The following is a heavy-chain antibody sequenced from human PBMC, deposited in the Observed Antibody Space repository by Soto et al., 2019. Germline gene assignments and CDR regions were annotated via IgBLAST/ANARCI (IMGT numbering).Heavy chain of an antibody. CDR1: GDSVSSNSAA. V-gene: IGHV6-1*01. CDR3: ARDRGSVGATGGYYYGMDA. Sequence: SQTLSLTCAISGDSVSSNSAAWNWIRQSPSRGLEWLGRTYYRSKWYNDYAVSVKSRITINPDTSKKQFSLQLNSVTPEDTAVYYCARDRGSVGATGGYYYGMDAWGQGATVTISS. D-gene: IGHD1-26*01. CDR2: TYYRSKWYN. J-gene: IGHJ6*02.